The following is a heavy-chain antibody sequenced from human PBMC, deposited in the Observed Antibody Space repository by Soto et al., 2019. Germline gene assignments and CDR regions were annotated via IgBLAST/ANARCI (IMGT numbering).Heavy chain of an antibody. V-gene: IGHV3-30-3*01. J-gene: IGHJ4*02. CDR2: ISYDGSNK. CDR3: SSGTTYYDFWSSYYGYYFDY. D-gene: IGHD3-3*01. Sequence: LRPSYAASRFTFSSYAMHWVRQAPGTGLEWVAGISYDGSNKYYADSAKERFTISTDNSKTTMYLQMNNLRAEDTAVSYVSSGTTYYDFWSSYYGYYFDYWGQGTLVTVSS. CDR1: RFTFSSYA.